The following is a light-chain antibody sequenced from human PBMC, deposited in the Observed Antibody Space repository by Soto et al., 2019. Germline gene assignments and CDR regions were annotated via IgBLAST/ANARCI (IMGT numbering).Light chain of an antibody. J-gene: IGKJ1*01. Sequence: DIVMMPPRHSLSVTPRQTASISCQSSQSLLHSDGKTYLSWYLQRPGQPLQLLIYEVSNRFSGVPDRFNGSGLGTEFTLKISRVEAEDVGVYYCMQSIHSPPTFGQGTKVDIK. CDR1: QSLLHSDGKTY. V-gene: IGKV2D-29*01. CDR3: MQSIHSPPT. CDR2: EVS.